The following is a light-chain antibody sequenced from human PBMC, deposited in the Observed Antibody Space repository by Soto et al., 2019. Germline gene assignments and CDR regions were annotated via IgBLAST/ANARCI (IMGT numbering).Light chain of an antibody. CDR2: EVS. CDR3: CSYAGGGVV. Sequence: QPVLTQPASVSGSPGQSITISCTGTSSDVGSYNLVSWYQQHPGKAPKLMIYEVSKWPSGVSNRFSGSKSGNTASLTISGLQAEDEADYYCCSYAGGGVVFGGGNKLTVL. J-gene: IGLJ2*01. V-gene: IGLV2-23*02. CDR1: SSDVGSYNL.